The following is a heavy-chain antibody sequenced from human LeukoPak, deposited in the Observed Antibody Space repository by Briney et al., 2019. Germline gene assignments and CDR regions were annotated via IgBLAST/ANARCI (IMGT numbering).Heavy chain of an antibody. D-gene: IGHD3-10*01. CDR1: GFTFSSYS. CDR2: ISSSSSTI. CDR3: ARDYETGGSRSYYNPRYTRGPYGMDV. V-gene: IGHV3-48*02. Sequence: GGSVSLFCAASGFTFSSYSMNGVRQAPGKALEWVSYISSSSSTIYYADSVKGRFTISRDNAKNSLYLQMNSLRDEDTAVYYCARDYETGGSRSYYNPRYTRGPYGMDVWGQGTTVTVSS. J-gene: IGHJ6*02.